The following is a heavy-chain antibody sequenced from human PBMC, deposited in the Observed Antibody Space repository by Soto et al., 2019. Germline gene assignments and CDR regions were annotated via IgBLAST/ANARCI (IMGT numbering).Heavy chain of an antibody. CDR2: IIPMFDII. CDR3: ARVEHENYGMDL. V-gene: IGHV1-69*02. CDR1: GGTFSSYT. J-gene: IGHJ6*02. Sequence: ASVKVSCKFSGGTFSSYTITWVRQAPGEGLEWMGRIIPMFDIINYAQKFQGRVTITADKSTNTAYMELTSLKSDDTAVYYCARVEHENYGMDLWG.